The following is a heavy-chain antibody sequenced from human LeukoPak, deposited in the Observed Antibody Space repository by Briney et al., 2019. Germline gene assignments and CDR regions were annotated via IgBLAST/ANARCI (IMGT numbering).Heavy chain of an antibody. J-gene: IGHJ6*03. CDR1: GGSISSSSYY. CDR2: IHYSGST. V-gene: IGHV4-39*01. CDR3: ARTYSYYHYMDV. Sequence: SETLSLTCTVSGGSISSSSYYWGWIRQPPGKGLEWIANIHYSGSTYYNPSLKSRVTISVDMSKNQFSLKLSSVAAADTALYYCARTYSYYHYMDVWGKGTTVTVSS. D-gene: IGHD2-15*01.